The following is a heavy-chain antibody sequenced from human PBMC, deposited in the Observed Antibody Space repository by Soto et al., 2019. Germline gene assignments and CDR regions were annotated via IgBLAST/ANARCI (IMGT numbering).Heavy chain of an antibody. CDR3: ARGGTMTPYFDY. V-gene: IGHV3-33*01. J-gene: IGHJ4*02. CDR2: IWYDGSNK. Sequence: QVQLVESGGGVVQPGRSLRLSCAAYGFTFSSYGMHWVRQAPGKGLAWVAVIWYDGSNKYYADSVKGRFTISRDNSKNPLYLQMNSLRAEDTAVYYCARGGTMTPYFDYWGQGTLVTVSS. CDR1: GFTFSSYG. D-gene: IGHD3-22*01.